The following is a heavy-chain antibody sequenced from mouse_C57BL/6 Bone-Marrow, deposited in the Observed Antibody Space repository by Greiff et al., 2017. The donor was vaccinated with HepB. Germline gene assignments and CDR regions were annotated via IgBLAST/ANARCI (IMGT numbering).Heavy chain of an antibody. CDR3: ARLHLLWFPYYAMDY. Sequence: VQLQQSGPELVKPGASVKISCKASGYSFTGYYMNWVKQSPEKSLEWIGEINPSTGGTTYNQKFKAKATLTVDKSSSTAYMQLKSLTSEDSAVYYCARLHLLWFPYYAMDYWGKGTSVTVSS. D-gene: IGHD2-2*01. CDR2: INPSTGGT. CDR1: GYSFTGYY. V-gene: IGHV1-42*01. J-gene: IGHJ4*01.